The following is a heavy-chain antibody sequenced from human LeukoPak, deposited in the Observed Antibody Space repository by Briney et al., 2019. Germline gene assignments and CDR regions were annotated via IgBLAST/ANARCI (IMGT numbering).Heavy chain of an antibody. CDR2: FTAYGGT. CDR1: GFIFSDYT. Sequence: GGSLRLSCAASGFIFSDYTMMWVRRAPGKGLQRVATFTAYGGTYYAASVKGRLAISRDNSRDTVSLYMNSLRVEDTAMYYCAKGSTGGKVDWFDPWGPGTLVTVSS. V-gene: IGHV3-23*01. CDR3: AKGSTGGKVDWFDP. J-gene: IGHJ5*02. D-gene: IGHD4-23*01.